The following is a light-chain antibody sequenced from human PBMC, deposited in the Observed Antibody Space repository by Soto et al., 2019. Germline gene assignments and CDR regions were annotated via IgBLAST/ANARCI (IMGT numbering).Light chain of an antibody. CDR3: ISYAVSSTSYV. Sequence: QSALTQPASVSGSPGQSITISCSGTSSDIGSYNYVAWYQQFPGKTPKLMIYEVSNRPSGVSNRFSGSKSGNTASLTISGLQAEDEADYYCISYAVSSTSYVFGTGTKVTVL. J-gene: IGLJ1*01. CDR2: EVS. CDR1: SSDIGSYNY. V-gene: IGLV2-14*01.